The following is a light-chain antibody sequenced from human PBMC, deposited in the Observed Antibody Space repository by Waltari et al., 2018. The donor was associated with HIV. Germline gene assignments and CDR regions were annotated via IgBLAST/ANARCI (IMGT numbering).Light chain of an antibody. CDR3: QSYDRSLSGGV. Sequence: QSVLTQPPSVSGAPGQRVTISCTGSSSNIGAGYNVHWYQQVPGTAPKLLIYGNRKRPAGVPDRVSGSKSGTSASLAITGRQAEDEADYYCQSYDRSLSGGVFGGGTKLTVL. CDR1: SSNIGAGYN. CDR2: GNR. V-gene: IGLV1-40*01. J-gene: IGLJ3*02.